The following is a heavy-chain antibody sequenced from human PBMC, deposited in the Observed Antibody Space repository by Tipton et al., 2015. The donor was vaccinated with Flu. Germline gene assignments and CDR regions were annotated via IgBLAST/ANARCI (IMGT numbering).Heavy chain of an antibody. J-gene: IGHJ4*02. D-gene: IGHD1-1*01. Sequence: TLSLTCAVYGGSFSGYYWTYIRQPPGKGLEWMGEINHSGDTNYNPSLKSRVTISVDTSKNQFSLKLTSVTAADTDVYSCARALRTTGFDYWGQGTLVTVSS. CDR3: ARALRTTGFDY. V-gene: IGHV4-34*01. CDR1: GGSFSGYY. CDR2: INHSGDT.